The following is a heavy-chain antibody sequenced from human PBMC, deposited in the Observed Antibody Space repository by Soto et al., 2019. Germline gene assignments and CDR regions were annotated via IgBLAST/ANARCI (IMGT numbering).Heavy chain of an antibody. CDR2: IKSKTDGGTT. V-gene: IGHV3-15*01. J-gene: IGHJ6*03. CDR3: TTVLWLGTMVRGVIKGPYYYLDV. CDR1: GFTFSNAW. D-gene: IGHD3-10*01. Sequence: EVQLVESGGGLVKPGGSLRLSCAASGFTFSNAWMSWVRQAPGKGLEWVGRIKSKTDGGTTDYAAPVKGRFPISREDSKNSLYLQVSSLKTEDTAVYYCTTVLWLGTMVRGVIKGPYYYLDVWGKGTTVTVSS.